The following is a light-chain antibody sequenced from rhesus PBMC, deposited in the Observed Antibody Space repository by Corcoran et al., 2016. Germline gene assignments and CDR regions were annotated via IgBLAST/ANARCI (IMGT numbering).Light chain of an antibody. CDR2: KKS. CDR1: QSISSW. V-gene: IGKV1-22*01. CDR3: LQYNSSPLT. J-gene: IGKJ4*01. Sequence: DIQMTQSPSSLSASVGDTVTITCRASQSISSWLDWYQQKPGKPPKLLIYKKSRLQSGVPSRFSGSGSGTDFTPTISSLQPEDFATYYCLQYNSSPLTFGGGTKVEIK.